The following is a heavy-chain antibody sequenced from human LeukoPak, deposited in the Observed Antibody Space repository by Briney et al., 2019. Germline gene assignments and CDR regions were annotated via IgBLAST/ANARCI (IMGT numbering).Heavy chain of an antibody. J-gene: IGHJ4*02. Sequence: GGSLRLSCAASGFSFNIYAMHWVRQAPGKGLEWVAFIRYDGSNKYYADSVKGRFTISRDNSKNTLYLQMNSLRAEDTAVYYCATNIFPIVVVVAATRVYWGQGTLVTVSS. V-gene: IGHV3-30*02. D-gene: IGHD2-15*01. CDR3: ATNIFPIVVVVAATRVY. CDR2: IRYDGSNK. CDR1: GFSFNIYA.